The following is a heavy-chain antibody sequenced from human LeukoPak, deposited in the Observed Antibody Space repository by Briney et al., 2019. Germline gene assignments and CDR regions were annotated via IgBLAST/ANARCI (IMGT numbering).Heavy chain of an antibody. D-gene: IGHD6-13*01. J-gene: IGHJ3*02. V-gene: IGHV3-48*02. CDR3: AKDRRFIGNIAAAFNAFDI. CDR2: ISTTGTTI. CDR1: GFTFSAYH. Sequence: GGSLRLSCAASGFTFSAYHINWVRQAPGKGLEWISYISTTGTTIYYADSVRGRFAISRDNAESSLYLQMNSLRDEDTAVYYCAKDRRFIGNIAAAFNAFDIWGQGTMVTVSS.